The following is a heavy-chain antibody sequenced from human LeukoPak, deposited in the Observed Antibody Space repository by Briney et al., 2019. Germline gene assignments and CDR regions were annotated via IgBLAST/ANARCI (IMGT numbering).Heavy chain of an antibody. Sequence: ASVKVSCKASGYTFTGYYMHWVRQAPGQGLEWMGWINPNSGGTNYARKFQGWVTMTRDTSISTAYMELSRLRSDDTAVYYCARDMRPHYYYGSGSYFDYWGQGTLVTVSS. CDR2: INPNSGGT. CDR3: ARDMRPHYYYGSGSYFDY. V-gene: IGHV1-2*04. D-gene: IGHD3-10*01. CDR1: GYTFTGYY. J-gene: IGHJ4*02.